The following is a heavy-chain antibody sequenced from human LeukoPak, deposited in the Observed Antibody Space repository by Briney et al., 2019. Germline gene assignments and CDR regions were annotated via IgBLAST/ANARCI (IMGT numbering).Heavy chain of an antibody. J-gene: IGHJ5*02. Sequence: GASVKVSCKASGGTFSNYAISWVRQAPGQGLEWMGGIIPIFGTANYAQKFQGRVTITADKSTSTAYMELSRLRSVDTAVYYCARSGLWFGDNWFDPWGQGTLVTVSS. CDR1: GGTFSNYA. D-gene: IGHD3-10*01. V-gene: IGHV1-69*06. CDR3: ARSGLWFGDNWFDP. CDR2: IIPIFGTA.